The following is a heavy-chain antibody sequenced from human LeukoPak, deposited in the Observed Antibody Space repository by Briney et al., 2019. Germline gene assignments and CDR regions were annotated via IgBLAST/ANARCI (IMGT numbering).Heavy chain of an antibody. Sequence: GGSLRLSCAASGFTFSDYYMSWVRQAPGKGLEWVAVISYDGSNKYYADSVKGRFTISRDNSKNTLYLQMNSLRAEDTAVYYCARGFDYVWGSYRDFDYWGQGTLVTVSS. D-gene: IGHD3-16*02. V-gene: IGHV3-30-3*01. CDR3: ARGFDYVWGSYRDFDY. CDR1: GFTFSDYY. J-gene: IGHJ4*02. CDR2: ISYDGSNK.